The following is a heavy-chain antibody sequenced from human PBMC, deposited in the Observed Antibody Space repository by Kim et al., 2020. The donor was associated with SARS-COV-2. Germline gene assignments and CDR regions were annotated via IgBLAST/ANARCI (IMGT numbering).Heavy chain of an antibody. J-gene: IGHJ4*02. CDR2: IYYSGST. D-gene: IGHD3-16*02. CDR1: GGSISSSSYY. Sequence: SETLSLTCTVSGGSISSSSYYWGWIRQPPGKGLEWIGSIYYSGSTYYNPSLKSRVTISVDTSKNQFSLKLSSVTAADTAVYYCARDPVKITFGGVIVGLQYFDYWGQGTLVTVSS. V-gene: IGHV4-39*07. CDR3: ARDPVKITFGGVIVGLQYFDY.